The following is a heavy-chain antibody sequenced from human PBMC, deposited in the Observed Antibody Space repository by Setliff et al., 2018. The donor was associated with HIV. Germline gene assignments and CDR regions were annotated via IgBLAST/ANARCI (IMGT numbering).Heavy chain of an antibody. J-gene: IGHJ6*03. CDR1: GGSISGRSYY. CDR2: IFHAGST. Sequence: SATLSLTCTVSGGSISGRSYYWGWSRPSPEKGLGWIGSIFHAGSTYYNPSLKSRVTLSVDTSENQYSLKLTSLIAADTAVYYCARSLAYCSGGGCSSGNYYYMDVWGKWTTVTVSS. D-gene: IGHD2-15*01. V-gene: IGHV4-39*01. CDR3: ARSLAYCSGGGCSSGNYYYMDV.